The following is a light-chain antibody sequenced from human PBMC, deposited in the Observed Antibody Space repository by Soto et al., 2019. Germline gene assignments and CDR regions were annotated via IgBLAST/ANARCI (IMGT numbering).Light chain of an antibody. Sequence: DFQMTQSPSSLSASIGDRVTVTCRASQGFSNYSAWYQQKPGKGPELLLYDASTLQSGVPSRFSGSGSGTDFTLTISNLQPEDVVTYYCQNYDSFLITFGPGTKVDIK. CDR3: QNYDSFLIT. V-gene: IGKV1-27*01. J-gene: IGKJ3*01. CDR1: QGFSNY. CDR2: DAS.